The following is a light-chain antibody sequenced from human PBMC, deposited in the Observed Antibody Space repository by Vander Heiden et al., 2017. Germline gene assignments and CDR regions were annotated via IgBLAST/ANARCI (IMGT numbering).Light chain of an antibody. CDR1: QSVSNSY. V-gene: IGKV3D-20*01. Sequence: EIVLTQSPATLSLSPGERAALSCGASQSVSNSYLAWYQHKPGRAPRLLIYDASRRATGIPDRFSGRGSGTDFTLTISRLEPEDFAVYYCQHYGSSPPHTFGQGTKLEIK. J-gene: IGKJ2*01. CDR2: DAS. CDR3: QHYGSSPPHT.